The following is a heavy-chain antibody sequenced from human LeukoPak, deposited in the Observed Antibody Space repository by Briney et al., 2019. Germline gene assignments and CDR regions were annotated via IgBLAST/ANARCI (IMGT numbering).Heavy chain of an antibody. D-gene: IGHD3-16*01. V-gene: IGHV3-53*01. CDR3: VRVAPPLAMITIVDY. CDR1: GFTVSSNF. Sequence: GGSLRLSCAASGFTVSSNFMSWFRQAPGKGLEWVSVLYTGGSAHYADSVKGRFTISRDISKNTVYLQMNSLRAEDTAVYYCVRVAPPLAMITIVDYWGQGTLVTVSS. CDR2: LYTGGSA. J-gene: IGHJ4*02.